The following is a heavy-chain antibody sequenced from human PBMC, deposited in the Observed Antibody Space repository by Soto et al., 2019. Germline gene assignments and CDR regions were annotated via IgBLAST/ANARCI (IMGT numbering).Heavy chain of an antibody. V-gene: IGHV1-69*02. CDR3: VRGDDILTGSDY. CDR1: GGTFSSYT. Sequence: QVQLVQSGAEVKKPGSSVKVSCRASGGTFSSYTISWVRQAPGQGLEWMGRIIPILGIPHYAQKFQGRVTITADISTSTAYMELSSLRSEDTAVYYCVRGDDILTGSDYWGQGTLVTVSS. J-gene: IGHJ4*02. CDR2: IIPILGIP. D-gene: IGHD3-9*01.